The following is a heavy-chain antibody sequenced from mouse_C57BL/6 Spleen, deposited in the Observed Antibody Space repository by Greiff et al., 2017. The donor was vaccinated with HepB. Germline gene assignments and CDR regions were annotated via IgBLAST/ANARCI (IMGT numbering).Heavy chain of an antibody. J-gene: IGHJ2*01. CDR2: IYPGDGDT. D-gene: IGHD1-1*01. CDR3: AREDYYGSSYFDY. V-gene: IGHV1-82*01. CDR1: GYAFSSSW. Sequence: QVQLKQSGPELVKPGASVKISCKASGYAFSSSWMNWVKQRPGQGLEWIGRIYPGDGDTNYNGKFKGKATLTADKSSSTAYMQLSSLTSEDSAVYFCAREDYYGSSYFDYWGQGTTLTVSS.